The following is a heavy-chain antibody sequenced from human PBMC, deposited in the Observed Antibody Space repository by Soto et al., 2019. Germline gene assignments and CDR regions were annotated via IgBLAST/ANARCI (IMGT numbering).Heavy chain of an antibody. V-gene: IGHV3-23*01. J-gene: IGHJ5*02. Sequence: GGSLRLSCEASGVTFSIYAMSWVRQAPGKGLEWVSGISGSGGSTYYADSVKGRFTISRDNSKNTLYVQMNSVTAEDTAVYYCAAGPARDRILPFDPWGQGTLVTVSS. CDR3: AAGPARDRILPFDP. CDR2: ISGSGGST. D-gene: IGHD1-26*01. CDR1: GVTFSIYA.